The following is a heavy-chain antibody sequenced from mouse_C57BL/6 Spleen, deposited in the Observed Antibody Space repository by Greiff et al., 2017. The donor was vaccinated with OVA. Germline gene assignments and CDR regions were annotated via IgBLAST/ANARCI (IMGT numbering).Heavy chain of an antibody. CDR1: GYTFTSYW. Sequence: QVQLQQPGAELVRPGSSVKLSCKASGYTFTSYWMHRVKQRPIQGLEWIGNIDPSDSETHYNQKFKDKATLTVDKSSSTAYMQLSSLTSEDSAVYYCARGYYGNYVGYWGQGTTLTVSS. CDR2: IDPSDSET. J-gene: IGHJ2*01. CDR3: ARGYYGNYVGY. V-gene: IGHV1-52*01. D-gene: IGHD2-1*01.